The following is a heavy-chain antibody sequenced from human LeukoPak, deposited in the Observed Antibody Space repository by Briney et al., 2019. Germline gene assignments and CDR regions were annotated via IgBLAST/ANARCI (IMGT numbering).Heavy chain of an antibody. J-gene: IGHJ4*02. D-gene: IGHD3-10*01. CDR2: INPNSGGT. Sequence: GASVKVSCKASGYTFSGYSLHWVRQAPGQGLEWMGWINPNSGGTNYPQKFQGRVTMTRDTSISTAYMELSRLRSDDTAVYYCARGRGVWFADLSLKGLDFWGQGTLVTVSS. CDR3: ARGRGVWFADLSLKGLDF. V-gene: IGHV1-2*02. CDR1: GYTFSGYS.